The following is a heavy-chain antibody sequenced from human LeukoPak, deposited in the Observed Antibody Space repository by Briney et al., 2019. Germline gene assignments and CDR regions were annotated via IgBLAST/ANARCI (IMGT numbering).Heavy chain of an antibody. CDR3: ARESSAWYDKYSQQ. D-gene: IGHD6-19*01. J-gene: IGHJ1*01. CDR1: GGSISSYY. V-gene: IGHV4-59*01. CDR2: IYYSGST. Sequence: PSETLSLTCTVSGGSISSYYWSWIRQPPGKGLEWIGYIYYSGSTNYNPSLKSRVTISVDTSKNQFSLKLSSVTAADTAVYYCARESSAWYDKYSQQGGRAPLVPVPS.